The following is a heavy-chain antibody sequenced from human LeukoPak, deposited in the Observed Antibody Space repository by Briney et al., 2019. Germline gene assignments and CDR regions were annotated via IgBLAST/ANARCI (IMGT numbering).Heavy chain of an antibody. D-gene: IGHD1-20*01. CDR2: MYPSGST. CDR3: AITDRTGALGRFRVRSDAFDI. Sequence: SETLSLTCAVSGGSISSSNWWSWVRQPPGKGLEWIGEMYPSGSTNYNPSLKSRVTISIDKSKNQSSLKLSSVTAADTAVYYCAITDRTGALGRFRVRSDAFDIWGQGTMVTVSS. CDR1: GGSISSSNW. V-gene: IGHV4-4*02. J-gene: IGHJ3*02.